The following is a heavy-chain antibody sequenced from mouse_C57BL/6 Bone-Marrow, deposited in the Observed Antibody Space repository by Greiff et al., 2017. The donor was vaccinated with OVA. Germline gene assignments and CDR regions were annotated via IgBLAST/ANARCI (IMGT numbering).Heavy chain of an antibody. CDR2: IYPRSGNT. V-gene: IGHV1-81*01. CDR3: ARRGYYYGSRGAMDY. CDR1: GYTFTSYG. J-gene: IGHJ4*01. D-gene: IGHD1-1*01. Sequence: VHLVESGAELARPGASVKLSCKASGYTFTSYGISWVKQRTGQGLEWIGEIYPRSGNTYYNEKFKGKATLTADKSSSTAYMELRSLTSEDSAVYFCARRGYYYGSRGAMDYWGQGTSVTVSS.